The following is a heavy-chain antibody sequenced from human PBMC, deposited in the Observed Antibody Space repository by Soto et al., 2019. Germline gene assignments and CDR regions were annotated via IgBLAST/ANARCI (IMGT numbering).Heavy chain of an antibody. J-gene: IGHJ5*02. CDR2: IYWDDDK. CDR1: GFSLSTSGVG. D-gene: IGHD3-3*01. V-gene: IGHV2-5*02. CDR3: AHKRGYYDFWRGYAP. Sequence: QITLKESGPTLVKPTQTLTLTCTFSGFSLSTSGVGVGWIRQPPGKALEWLALIYWDDDKRYSPSLKSRLTITKDTAKNQGVLTMTNMDPVDPATYYCAHKRGYYDFWRGYAPWGQGTLVTVSS.